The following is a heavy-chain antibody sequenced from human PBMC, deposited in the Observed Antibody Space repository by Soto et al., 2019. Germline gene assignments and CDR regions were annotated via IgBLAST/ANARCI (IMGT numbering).Heavy chain of an antibody. Sequence: EVQLVESGGGLVQPGRSLRLSCVASGFTFGDYGMHWVRQAPGRGPEWVSGITWNSGNIAYAETVKGRFTISRDNAKKALKLTMNSLRAENTGLYYCLKDGLTSVFRSVYEGSNTWGQGKMVIVPS. V-gene: IGHV3-9*01. J-gene: IGHJ3*02. CDR3: LKDGLTSVFRSVYEGSNT. CDR1: GFTFGDYG. D-gene: IGHD3-10*01. CDR2: ITWNSGNI.